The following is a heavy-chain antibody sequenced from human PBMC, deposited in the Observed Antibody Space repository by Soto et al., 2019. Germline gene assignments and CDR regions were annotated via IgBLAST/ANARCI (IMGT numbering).Heavy chain of an antibody. CDR3: ARGHGRFAH. CDR2: INHSGFT. Sequence: LSLTCDVSGRSFTGYYWSWIRQPPGKGLEWIGEINHSGFTNYNPSLTGRVTISLDTSKSQFSLKLSSLTAADTAFYFCARGHGRFAHWGQGTLVTVSS. V-gene: IGHV4-34*01. J-gene: IGHJ4*02. CDR1: GRSFTGYY.